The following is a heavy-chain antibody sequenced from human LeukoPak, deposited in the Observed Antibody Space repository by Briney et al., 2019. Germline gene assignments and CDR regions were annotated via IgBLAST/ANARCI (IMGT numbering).Heavy chain of an antibody. CDR1: GGSISSYY. D-gene: IGHD5-12*01. Sequence: SETLSLTCTVSGGSISSYYWSWIRQPPGKGLEWIGYIYTSGSTNYNPSLKSRVTISVDTSKNQFSLKLSSVTAADTAVYYCARDRVAYSGYGRGGGFDYWGQGTLVTVSS. CDR2: IYTSGST. V-gene: IGHV4-59*01. CDR3: ARDRVAYSGYGRGGGFDY. J-gene: IGHJ4*02.